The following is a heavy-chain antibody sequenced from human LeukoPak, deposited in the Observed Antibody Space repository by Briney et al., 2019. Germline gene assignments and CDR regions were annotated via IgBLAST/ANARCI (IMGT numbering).Heavy chain of an antibody. CDR2: INHSGST. V-gene: IGHV4-34*01. CDR1: GGSFSGYY. D-gene: IGHD4-23*01. CDR3: ARGRGAPNSYYYYGMDV. J-gene: IGHJ6*02. Sequence: KPSETLSLTCAVYGGSFSGYYWSWIRQPPGKGLEWIGEINHSGSTNYNPSLKSRVTISVDTSKNQFSLKLSSVTAADTAVYYCARGRGAPNSYYYYGMDVWGQGTTVTVSS.